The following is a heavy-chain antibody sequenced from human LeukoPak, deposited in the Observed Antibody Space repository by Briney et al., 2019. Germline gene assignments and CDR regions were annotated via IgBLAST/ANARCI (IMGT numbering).Heavy chain of an antibody. D-gene: IGHD6-13*01. CDR1: GFTFNDYY. V-gene: IGHV3-11*04. J-gene: IGHJ4*02. Sequence: SGGSLRLSCAASGFTFNDYYMSWIRQAPGKGLERISYIGSSGDSINYADSVKGRFTISRDNAKNSLSLQMNSLRAEDTAVYYCARGRTSGSSWPFDYWGQGTPVTVSS. CDR2: IGSSGDSI. CDR3: ARGRTSGSSWPFDY.